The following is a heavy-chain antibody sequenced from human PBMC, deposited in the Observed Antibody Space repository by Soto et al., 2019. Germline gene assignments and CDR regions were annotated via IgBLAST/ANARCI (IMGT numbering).Heavy chain of an antibody. V-gene: IGHV4-59*08. CDR2: IYYSGST. CDR1: GGSISSYY. CDR3: ARHETTVITGGN. D-gene: IGHD4-17*01. Sequence: SETLSLTCTVSGGSISSYYWSWIRQPPGKGLEWIGYIYYSGSTNYNPSLKSRVTISLDTSKNQFSLKLSSVTAADTAVYYCARHETTVITGGNWGQGTLVTVSS. J-gene: IGHJ4*02.